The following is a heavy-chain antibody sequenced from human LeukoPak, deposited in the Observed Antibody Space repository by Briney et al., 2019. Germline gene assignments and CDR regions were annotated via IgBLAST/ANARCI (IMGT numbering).Heavy chain of an antibody. CDR3: ARALRYFDWLSTSPEYNWFDP. Sequence: VGSLRFSCGASGFSFSDYYMNWVRQAPGKGLEWVSYISSSSSTIYYADSVKGRFTISRDNAKNSLYLQMNSLRAEDTAVYYCARALRYFDWLSTSPEYNWFDPWGQGTLVTVSS. CDR1: GFSFSDYY. J-gene: IGHJ5*02. V-gene: IGHV3-11*04. D-gene: IGHD3-9*01. CDR2: ISSSSSTI.